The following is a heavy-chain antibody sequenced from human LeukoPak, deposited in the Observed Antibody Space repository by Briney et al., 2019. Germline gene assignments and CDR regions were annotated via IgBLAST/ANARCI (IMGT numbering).Heavy chain of an antibody. D-gene: IGHD6-13*01. CDR1: GFTLRSYS. Sequence: PGGPLRLSCAASGFTLRSYSMNWVRQAPGKGLECVSSISSSGSYIYYAYSVKGRFTISRDNAKNSLYLQMNSLRAEDTAVYYCARGGIAAAGTFDYWGQGTLVTVSS. J-gene: IGHJ4*02. CDR3: ARGGIAAAGTFDY. CDR2: ISSSGSYI. V-gene: IGHV3-21*01.